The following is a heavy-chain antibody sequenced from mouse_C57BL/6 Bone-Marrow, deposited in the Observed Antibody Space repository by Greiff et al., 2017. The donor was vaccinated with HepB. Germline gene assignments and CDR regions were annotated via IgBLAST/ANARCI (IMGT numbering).Heavy chain of an antibody. CDR2: ISYDGSN. D-gene: IGHD1-1*01. J-gene: IGHJ3*01. CDR1: GYSITSGYY. Sequence: DVKLQESGPGLVKPSQSLSLTCSVTGYSITSGYYWNWIRQFPGNKLEWMGYISYDGSNNYNPSLKNRISITRDTSKNQFFLKLNSVTTEDTATYYCASPISNYGSSPAWFAYWGQGTLVTVSA. CDR3: ASPISNYGSSPAWFAY. V-gene: IGHV3-6*01.